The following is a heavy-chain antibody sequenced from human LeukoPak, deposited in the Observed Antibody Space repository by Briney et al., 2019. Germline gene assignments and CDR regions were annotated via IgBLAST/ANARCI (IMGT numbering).Heavy chain of an antibody. D-gene: IGHD3-10*01. CDR2: VYTSGTT. V-gene: IGHV4-61*02. CDR3: ASHPYGSGGSFDY. J-gene: IGHJ4*02. Sequence: SETLSLTCTVSGGSISSDTYYWSWIRQTAGKGLEWIGRVYTSGTTNYNPSLKSRVTISIDTSKNQLSLKLSSVTAADTAVYYCASHPYGSGGSFDYWGQGTLVTVSS. CDR1: GGSISSDTYY.